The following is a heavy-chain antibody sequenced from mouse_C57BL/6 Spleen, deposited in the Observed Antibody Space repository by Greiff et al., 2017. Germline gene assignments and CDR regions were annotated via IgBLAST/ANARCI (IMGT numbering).Heavy chain of an antibody. Sequence: EVQLQQSGGGLVKPGGSLKLSCAASGFTFSDYGMHWVRQAPEKGLEWVAYISSGSSTIYYADTVEGRFTISRDNAKNTLFLQMTSLRSEDTAMYYCARTYDYDGTGFAYWGQGTLVTVSA. J-gene: IGHJ3*01. CDR2: ISSGSSTI. D-gene: IGHD2-4*01. CDR3: ARTYDYDGTGFAY. CDR1: GFTFSDYG. V-gene: IGHV5-17*01.